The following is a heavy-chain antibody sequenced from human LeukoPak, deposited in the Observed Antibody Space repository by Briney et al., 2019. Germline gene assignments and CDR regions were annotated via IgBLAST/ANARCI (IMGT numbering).Heavy chain of an antibody. CDR3: ARGGGGKSFDY. D-gene: IGHD4-23*01. V-gene: IGHV4-34*01. CDR1: GGSFSGYY. J-gene: IGHJ4*02. Sequence: PSETLSLTCAVYGGSFSGYYWSWIRQPPGKGLEWIGEINHSGSTNYNPSLKSRVTISVDTSKNQFSLKLSSVTVADTAVYYCARGGGGKSFDYWGQGTLVTVSS. CDR2: INHSGST.